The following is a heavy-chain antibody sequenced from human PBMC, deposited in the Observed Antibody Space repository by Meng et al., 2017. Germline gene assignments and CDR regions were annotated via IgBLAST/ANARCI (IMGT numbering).Heavy chain of an antibody. Sequence: SVKVSCKASGGTFSSYAISWVQQAPGQGLEWMGGIIPIFGTANYAQKFQGRVTITTDESTSTAYMGLSSLRSEDTAVYYCARVLAAAGSDAFDIWGQGTMVTVSS. CDR2: IIPIFGTA. CDR3: ARVLAAAGSDAFDI. J-gene: IGHJ3*02. D-gene: IGHD6-13*01. CDR1: GGTFSSYA. V-gene: IGHV1-69*05.